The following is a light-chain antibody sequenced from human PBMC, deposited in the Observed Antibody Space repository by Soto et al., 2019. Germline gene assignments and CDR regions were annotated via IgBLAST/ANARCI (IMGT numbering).Light chain of an antibody. J-gene: IGLJ1*01. CDR2: EGF. V-gene: IGLV2-23*01. CDR1: SSDVGSGDV. Sequence: QSALTQPASVSGSPGQSITISCTGTSSDVGSGDVVSWYQHYPGKAPQLIIYEGFKRPSGVSSRFSGSKSGNTASLTISGLLAEDEAEYYCCSHAGRDTYVFGTGTKVTVL. CDR3: CSHAGRDTYV.